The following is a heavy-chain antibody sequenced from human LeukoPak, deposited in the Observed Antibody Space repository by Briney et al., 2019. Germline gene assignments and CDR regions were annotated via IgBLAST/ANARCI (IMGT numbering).Heavy chain of an antibody. Sequence: ASVKVSCKASGYTFTSYDINWVRQATGQGLEWMGWINPNSGGTNYAQKFQGRVTMTRDTSISTAYMELSRLRSDDTAVYYCARDPGWGYCSSTSCYSIDYWGQGTLVTVSS. J-gene: IGHJ4*02. CDR3: ARDPGWGYCSSTSCYSIDY. CDR2: INPNSGGT. V-gene: IGHV1-2*02. CDR1: GYTFTSYD. D-gene: IGHD2-2*01.